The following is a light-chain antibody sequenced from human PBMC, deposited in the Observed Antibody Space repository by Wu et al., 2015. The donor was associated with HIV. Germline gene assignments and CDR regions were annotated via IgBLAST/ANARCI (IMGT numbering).Light chain of an antibody. J-gene: IGKJ1*01. CDR2: KAS. CDR3: QQHDHYPWT. CDR1: QSIGNW. Sequence: DIQMTQSPSTLSASVGDRVTITCRASQSIGNWLAWHQQKPGKAPKLLIFKASNLNSGVPSRFSADGSGTEFTLAISSLQPDDFATYYCQQHDHYPWTFGQGTKVEIK. V-gene: IGKV1-5*03.